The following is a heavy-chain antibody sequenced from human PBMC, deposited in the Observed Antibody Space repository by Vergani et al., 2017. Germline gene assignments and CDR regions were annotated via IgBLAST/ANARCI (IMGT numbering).Heavy chain of an antibody. V-gene: IGHV3-11*05. J-gene: IGHJ5*02. CDR1: GFTFSDYY. CDR3: ASNLVVGDSSGNH. D-gene: IGHD3-22*01. CDR2: ISSSSSYT. Sequence: QVQLVESGGGLVKPGGSLRLSCAASGFTFSDYYMSWIRQAPGKGLEWVSYISSSSSYTNYADSVKGRFTISRDNAKNSLYLQMNSLRAEDTAVYYCASNLVVGDSSGNHWGQGTLVTVSS.